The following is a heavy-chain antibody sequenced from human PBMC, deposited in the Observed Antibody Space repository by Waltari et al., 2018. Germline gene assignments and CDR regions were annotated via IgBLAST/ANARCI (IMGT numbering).Heavy chain of an antibody. D-gene: IGHD6-19*01. CDR3: AKGFTSSGWYLGDY. CDR1: GFTFSSYA. CDR2: ISGSGGRT. Sequence: EVQLLESGGGLVQPGGSLRLSCAASGFTFSSYAMSWVRQAPGKGLEWVSAISGSGGRTYYADSVKGRFTISRDNSKNTLYLQMNSLRAEDTAVYYCAKGFTSSGWYLGDYWGQGTLVTVSS. J-gene: IGHJ4*02. V-gene: IGHV3-23*01.